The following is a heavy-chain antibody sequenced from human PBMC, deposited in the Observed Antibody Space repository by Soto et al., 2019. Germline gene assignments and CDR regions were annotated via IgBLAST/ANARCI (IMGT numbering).Heavy chain of an antibody. CDR2: ISAYNGNT. V-gene: IGHV1-18*01. Sequence: QVPLVQSGAEVKKPGASVKVSCKASGYTFTSYAISWVRLAPGQGLEWMGWISAYNGNTTYAQTLPGRVTMTTDTSTPSAALELRRLRSIDTGVNYCARSGSAAGYWGQGTLVTVSS. CDR1: GYTFTSYA. J-gene: IGHJ4*02. CDR3: ARSGSAAGY. D-gene: IGHD3-10*01.